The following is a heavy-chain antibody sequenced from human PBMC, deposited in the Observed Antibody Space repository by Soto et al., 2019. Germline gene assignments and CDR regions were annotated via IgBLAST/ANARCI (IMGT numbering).Heavy chain of an antibody. J-gene: IGHJ4*02. CDR3: ARASSTNKDIKSKGTAMVTFDY. V-gene: IGHV1-69*13. Sequence: ASVKVSCKASGGTFSSYAISWVRQAPGQGLEWMGGIIPIFGTANYAQKFQGRVTMTADESTSTAYMELSSLRSEDKAVYYCARASSTNKDIKSKGTAMVTFDYWGQGTLVTVSS. CDR1: GGTFSSYA. D-gene: IGHD5-18*01. CDR2: IIPIFGTA.